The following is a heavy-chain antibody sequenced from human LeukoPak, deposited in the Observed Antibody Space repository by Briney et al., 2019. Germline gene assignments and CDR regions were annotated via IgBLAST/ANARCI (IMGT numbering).Heavy chain of an antibody. CDR2: KQDGSEK. D-gene: IGHD6-13*01. J-gene: IGHJ4*02. Sequence: KQDGSEKYYVDSVKGRFTITRDNAKNSLSLQMNSLRAEDTAVYYCVRAIAAAASYWGQGTLVTVSS. CDR3: VRAIAAAASY. V-gene: IGHV3-7*01.